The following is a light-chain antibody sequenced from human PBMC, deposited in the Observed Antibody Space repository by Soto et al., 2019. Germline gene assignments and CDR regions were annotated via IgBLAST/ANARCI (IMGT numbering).Light chain of an antibody. V-gene: IGKV1-39*01. CDR3: QQNYITPWT. J-gene: IGKJ1*01. CDR2: AAS. CDR1: QSIINY. Sequence: DIQMTQSPSSLSASVGDRVTITCRASQSIINYLNWYQQKPGKAPRLLIYAASTLQSGVPSRFSGSGSGTDFTLTITSLQPEDFVICYCQQNYITPWTFGQGTKVDIK.